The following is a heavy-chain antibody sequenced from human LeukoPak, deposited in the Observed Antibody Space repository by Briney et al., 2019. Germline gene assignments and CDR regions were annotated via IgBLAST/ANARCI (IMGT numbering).Heavy chain of an antibody. J-gene: IGHJ4*02. CDR2: IDSDGAIT. CDR1: GFTFSSYW. D-gene: IGHD1-7*01. CDR3: ARVRGTIDY. Sequence: PTGGSLRLSCAASGFTFSSYWMHWVRQAPGKGPVSVSRIDSDGAITRYADSVQGRFTISRDNAKNTVYLQMNNLRAEDTAVYYCARVRGTIDYWGQGTLVTVSS. V-gene: IGHV3-74*01.